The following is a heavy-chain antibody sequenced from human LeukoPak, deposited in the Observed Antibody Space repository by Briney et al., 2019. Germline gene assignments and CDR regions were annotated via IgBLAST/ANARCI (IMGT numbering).Heavy chain of an antibody. CDR1: GFMFSNYW. D-gene: IGHD5-18*01. J-gene: IGHJ4*02. CDR3: VSTATFDY. Sequence: GGSLRLSCAASGFMFSNYWMSWVRQAPGKGLEWVANIRQDGSETYYVDSVKGRFTISRDNAKNSLFLQMNSLRVEDTAVYYCVSTATFDYWGQGTLVTVSS. V-gene: IGHV3-7*01. CDR2: IRQDGSET.